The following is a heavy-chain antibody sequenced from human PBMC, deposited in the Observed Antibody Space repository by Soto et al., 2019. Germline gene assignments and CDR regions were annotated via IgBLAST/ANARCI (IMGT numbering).Heavy chain of an antibody. J-gene: IGHJ5*02. CDR1: GYTFTSYD. Sequence: QVQLVQSGAEVKKPGASVKVSCKASGYTFTSYDINWVRQATGQELEWMGWMNPNSGNTGYAQKFQGRVTMTRNTSISTAYMELSSLRSEDTAVYYCARGLFTRGVNWFDPWGQGTLVTVSS. D-gene: IGHD3-10*01. V-gene: IGHV1-8*01. CDR2: MNPNSGNT. CDR3: ARGLFTRGVNWFDP.